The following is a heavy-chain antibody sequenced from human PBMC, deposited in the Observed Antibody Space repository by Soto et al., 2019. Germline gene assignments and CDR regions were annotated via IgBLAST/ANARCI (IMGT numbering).Heavy chain of an antibody. CDR2: ISAYNGST. V-gene: IGHV1-18*04. D-gene: IGHD6-13*01. Sequence: GASVKVSCKASGYTFTSYGISWVRQAPGQGLEWMGWISAYNGSTNYAQKLQGRVTMTTDTSTSTAYMELRSLRSDDTAVYYCARVSSSWYNYYYYGMDVWGQGTTVTVSS. CDR3: ARVSSSWYNYYYYGMDV. J-gene: IGHJ6*02. CDR1: GYTFTSYG.